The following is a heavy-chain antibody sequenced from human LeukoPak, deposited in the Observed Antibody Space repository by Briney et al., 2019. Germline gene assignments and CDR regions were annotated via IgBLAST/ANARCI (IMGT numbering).Heavy chain of an antibody. CDR1: GFTFSDYG. V-gene: IGHV3-33*06. J-gene: IGHJ4*02. CDR3: AKDAPGYYDVDYFDY. Sequence: GRSLRLSCVASGFTFSDYGMHWVRQAPGKGLEWVAVIWYDGSNIYYADSVKGRFTISRDNSKNTLYLQMNSLRAEDTAVYYCAKDAPGYYDVDYFDYWGQGTLVTVSS. CDR2: IWYDGSNI. D-gene: IGHD3-10*02.